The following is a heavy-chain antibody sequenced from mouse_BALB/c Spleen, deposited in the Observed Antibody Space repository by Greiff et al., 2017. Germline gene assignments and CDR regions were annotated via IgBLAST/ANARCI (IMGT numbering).Heavy chain of an antibody. V-gene: IGHV1-12*01. D-gene: IGHD2-3*01. CDR3: ARGGWLLLMDY. CDR1: GYTFTSYN. J-gene: IGHJ4*01. CDR2: IYPGNGDT. Sequence: QVQLQQPGAELVKPGASVKMSCKASGYTFTSYNMHWVKQTPGQGLEWIGAIYPGNGDTSYNQKFKGKATLTADKSSSTAYMQLSSLTSEDSAVYYCARGGWLLLMDYWGQGTSVTVSS.